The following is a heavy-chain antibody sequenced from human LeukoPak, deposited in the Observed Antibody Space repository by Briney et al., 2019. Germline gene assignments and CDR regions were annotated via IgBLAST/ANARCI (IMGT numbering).Heavy chain of an antibody. CDR2: ISSSGSTI. Sequence: LSLTCAVYGGSFSGYYWSWIRQAPGKGLEWVSYISSSGSTIYYADSVKGRFTISRDNAKNSLYLQMNSLRAEDTAVYYCARDPHGSGTHWGQGTLVTVSS. CDR3: ARDPHGSGTH. J-gene: IGHJ4*02. V-gene: IGHV3-11*01. CDR1: GGSFSGYY. D-gene: IGHD3-10*01.